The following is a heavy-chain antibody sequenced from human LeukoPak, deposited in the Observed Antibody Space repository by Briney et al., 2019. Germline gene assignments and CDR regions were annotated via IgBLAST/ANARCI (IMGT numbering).Heavy chain of an antibody. CDR2: INPNSGGT. Sequence: GASVKVSCKASGYTFTGYYIHWVRQAPGQGLEWMGWINPNSGGTSYAQKFQGRVTMTRDTSIDTAYMDLSSLRSDDTAVYYCARDVNFYASGNHHDYWGQGTLVTVFS. D-gene: IGHD3-10*01. CDR3: ARDVNFYASGNHHDY. J-gene: IGHJ4*02. CDR1: GYTFTGYY. V-gene: IGHV1-2*02.